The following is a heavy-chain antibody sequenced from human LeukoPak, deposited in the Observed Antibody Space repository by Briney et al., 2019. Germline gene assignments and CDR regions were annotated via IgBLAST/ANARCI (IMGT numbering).Heavy chain of an antibody. CDR2: INPNSGGT. J-gene: IGHJ4*02. CDR1: GYTFAVYY. D-gene: IGHD3-22*01. Sequence: ASVKVSCKASGYTFAVYYIHWVRQAPGQGLEWLGWINPNSGGTNYAQKFQGRITMTRDTSITTVYMEVSRLTSDDTAVYYCARDYYDSSGSYDCWGQGTLVIVSP. V-gene: IGHV1-2*02. CDR3: ARDYYDSSGSYDC.